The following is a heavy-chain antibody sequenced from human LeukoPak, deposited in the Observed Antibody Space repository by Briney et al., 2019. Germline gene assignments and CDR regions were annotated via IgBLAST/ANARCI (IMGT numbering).Heavy chain of an antibody. CDR1: GYTFTSYY. D-gene: IGHD6-19*01. Sequence: ASVNVSCKASGYTFTSYYMHWVRQAPGQGLEWMGIINPSGGSTSYAQKFQGRVTMTEDTSTDTAYMELSSLRSEDTAVYYCATRKWLAFNWFDPWGQGTLVTVSS. CDR2: INPSGGST. V-gene: IGHV1-46*01. J-gene: IGHJ5*02. CDR3: ATRKWLAFNWFDP.